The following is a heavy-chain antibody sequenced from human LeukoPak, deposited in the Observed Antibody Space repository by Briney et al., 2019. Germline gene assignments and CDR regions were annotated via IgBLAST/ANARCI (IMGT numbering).Heavy chain of an antibody. V-gene: IGHV3-23*01. Sequence: GGSLRLSCAASGFSFSAYAMSWVRQSPGKGLEWVSVISGSGASTYYGDSVKGRFIISRDNSKNPLYLQTKSLRAEDTAVYYLAKDIVIIPAASYAFVIWGQGTRVLVS. CDR2: ISGSGAST. D-gene: IGHD2-2*01. CDR3: AKDIVIIPAASYAFVI. J-gene: IGHJ3*02. CDR1: GFSFSAYA.